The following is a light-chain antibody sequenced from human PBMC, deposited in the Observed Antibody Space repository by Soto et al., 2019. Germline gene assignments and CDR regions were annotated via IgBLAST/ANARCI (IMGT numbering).Light chain of an antibody. V-gene: IGLV2-14*01. CDR1: SSDVGAYNY. Sequence: QSALTQPASVSASPGQSITISCTGTSSDVGAYNYVSWYQQHPGKAPKLIIYDVSNRPSGVSNRFSGSKSGNTASLTISGLQAEDEGDYYCSSYTSSTTVVFGGGTKVTVL. CDR3: SSYTSSTTVV. CDR2: DVS. J-gene: IGLJ2*01.